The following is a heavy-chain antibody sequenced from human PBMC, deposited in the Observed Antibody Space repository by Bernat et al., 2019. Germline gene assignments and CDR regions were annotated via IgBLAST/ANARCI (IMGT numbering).Heavy chain of an antibody. CDR2: IIPIFGTA. Sequence: QVQLVQSGAEVKKPGSSVKVSCKASGGTFSSYAISWVRQAPGQGLEWMGGIIPIFGTANYAQKFRGRVTITADKSTSTAYMELSSLRSEDTAVYYCARDQEGSSGGYYGMDVWGQGTTVTVSS. CDR3: ARDQEGSSGGYYGMDV. D-gene: IGHD2-15*01. J-gene: IGHJ6*02. V-gene: IGHV1-69*06. CDR1: GGTFSSYA.